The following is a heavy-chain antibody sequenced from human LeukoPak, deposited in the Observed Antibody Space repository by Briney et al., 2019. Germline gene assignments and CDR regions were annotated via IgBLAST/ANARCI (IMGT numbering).Heavy chain of an antibody. CDR1: GFTFSSYW. D-gene: IGHD6-13*01. CDR3: ARDGSTYTNRWYQAFDI. CDR2: IWHDGGNK. J-gene: IGHJ3*02. V-gene: IGHV3-33*08. Sequence: GGSLRLSCAASGFTFSSYWMSWVRQAPGKGLEWVAVIWHDGGNKYYADSVKGRVTISRDNSKNTVYLQMNSLRVEDTAVYYCARDGSTYTNRWYQAFDIWGQGTMVTVSS.